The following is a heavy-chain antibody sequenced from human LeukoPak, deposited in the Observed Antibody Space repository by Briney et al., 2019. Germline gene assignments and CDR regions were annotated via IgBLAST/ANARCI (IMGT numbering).Heavy chain of an antibody. D-gene: IGHD7-27*01. CDR2: MNPNSGNT. J-gene: IGHJ4*02. Sequence: RASVKVSCKASGYTFTGYYMHWVRQATGQGLEWMGWMNPNSGNTGYAQKFQGRVTMTRNTSISTAYMELSSLKSDDTAVYSCARAPRNWGFDYWGLGTLVTVSS. V-gene: IGHV1-8*02. CDR1: GYTFTGYY. CDR3: ARAPRNWGFDY.